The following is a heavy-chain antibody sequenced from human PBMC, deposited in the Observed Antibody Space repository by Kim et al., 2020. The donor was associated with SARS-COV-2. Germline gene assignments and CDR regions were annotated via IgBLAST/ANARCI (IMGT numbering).Heavy chain of an antibody. J-gene: IGHJ4*02. CDR3: AAALRDYDLLFDY. Sequence: YCTASVQDRFIISRDNAQKSLFLQMNSLRDEDTAVYYCAAALRDYDLLFDYWGQGSLVSVSS. V-gene: IGHV3-11*01. D-gene: IGHD3-3*01.